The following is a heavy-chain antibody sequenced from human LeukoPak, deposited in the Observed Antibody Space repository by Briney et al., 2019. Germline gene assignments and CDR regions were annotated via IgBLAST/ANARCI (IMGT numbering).Heavy chain of an antibody. Sequence: SVKVSCKASGGTFSRYVISWVRQAPGQGLEWMGGIIPIFGTANYAQKFQGRVTITADESTSTAYMELSSLRSEDTAVYYCARGPENQLLWGYYWYFDLWGRGTLVTVSS. CDR3: ARGPENQLLWGYYWYFDL. J-gene: IGHJ2*01. V-gene: IGHV1-69*13. D-gene: IGHD2-2*01. CDR1: GGTFSRYV. CDR2: IIPIFGTA.